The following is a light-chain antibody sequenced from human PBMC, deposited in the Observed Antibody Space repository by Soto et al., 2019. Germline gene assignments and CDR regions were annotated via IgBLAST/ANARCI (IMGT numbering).Light chain of an antibody. CDR3: QKSNSSPPT. Sequence: IQLTQSPSARATPACRAGTLTCRASQSITNYLNWYQHKPGQAPNLLIYAASTLQAGVPSRFRGSGSGTDFTLTISSLQPEDFATYFCQKSNSSPPTFGRGTKVDIK. CDR2: AAS. CDR1: QSITNY. V-gene: IGKV1-39*01. J-gene: IGKJ4*01.